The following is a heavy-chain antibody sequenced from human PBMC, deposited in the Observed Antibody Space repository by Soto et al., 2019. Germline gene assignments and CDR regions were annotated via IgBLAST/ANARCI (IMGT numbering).Heavy chain of an antibody. J-gene: IGHJ4*02. CDR3: ERDQPGYSYGYGLGY. V-gene: IGHV3-21*01. CDR1: GFTFSSYS. CDR2: ISSSSSYI. D-gene: IGHD5-18*01. Sequence: EVQLVESGGGLVKPGGSLRLSCAASGFTFSSYSMNWVRQAPGKGLEWVSSISSSSSYIYYADSVKGRFTISRDNAKNSLYLQMNRLRAEDTAVYYGERDQPGYSYGYGLGYWGQGTLVTVSS.